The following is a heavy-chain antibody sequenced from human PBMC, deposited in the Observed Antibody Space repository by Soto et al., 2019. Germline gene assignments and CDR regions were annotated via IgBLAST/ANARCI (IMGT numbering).Heavy chain of an antibody. CDR3: ASAAVFGVGPRGYGMDV. Sequence: GASVKVSCKASGGTSSSYAISWVRQAPGQGLEWMGGIIPIFGTANYAQKFQGRVTITADKSTSTAYMELSSLRSEDTAVYYCASAAVFGVGPRGYGMDVWDQGTTVTVSS. J-gene: IGHJ6*02. CDR1: GGTSSSYA. CDR2: IIPIFGTA. D-gene: IGHD3-3*01. V-gene: IGHV1-69*06.